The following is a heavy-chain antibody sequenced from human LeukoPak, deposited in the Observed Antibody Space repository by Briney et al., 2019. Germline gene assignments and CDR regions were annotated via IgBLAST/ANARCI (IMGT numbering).Heavy chain of an antibody. V-gene: IGHV3-23*01. J-gene: IGHJ4*02. Sequence: GGSLRLSCAASGFTFSSYAMSWVRRAPGKGLEWVSAISGSGDSTDYADSAKGRFTISRDNSKNTLYLQMNSLRAEDTAVYYCAKDRYGDYSFDYWGQGTLVTVSS. CDR3: AKDRYGDYSFDY. D-gene: IGHD4-17*01. CDR2: ISGSGDST. CDR1: GFTFSSYA.